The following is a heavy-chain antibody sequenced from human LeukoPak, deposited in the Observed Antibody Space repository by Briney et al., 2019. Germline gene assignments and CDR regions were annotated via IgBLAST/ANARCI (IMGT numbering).Heavy chain of an antibody. CDR1: GGSISSSSHY. J-gene: IGHJ4*02. V-gene: IGHV4-39*01. CDR3: ARRGNWNYFDY. D-gene: IGHD1-1*01. CDR2: IYYSGST. Sequence: SETLSLTCTVSGGSISSSSHYWGWIRQPPGKGLEWIGSIYYSGSTYYNPSLKSRVTISVDTSKNQFSLKLSSVTAADTAVYYCARRGNWNYFDYWGQGTLVTVSS.